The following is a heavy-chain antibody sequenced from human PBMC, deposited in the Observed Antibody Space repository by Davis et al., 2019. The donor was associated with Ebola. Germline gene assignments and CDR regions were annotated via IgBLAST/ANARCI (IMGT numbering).Heavy chain of an antibody. CDR1: GYTFTSYW. CDR3: ARGGSGWYAEYFQH. V-gene: IGHV5-51*01. J-gene: IGHJ1*01. CDR2: IYPGDSDT. Sequence: KVSCKASGYTFTSYWIGWVRQMLGKGLEWMGIIYPGDSDTRYSPSFQGQVTISADKSISTAYLQWSSLKASDTAMYYCARGGSGWYAEYFQHWGQGTLVTVSS. D-gene: IGHD6-19*01.